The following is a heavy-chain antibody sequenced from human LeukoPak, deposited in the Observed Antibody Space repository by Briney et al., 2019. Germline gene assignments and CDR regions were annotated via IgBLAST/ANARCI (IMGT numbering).Heavy chain of an antibody. J-gene: IGHJ3*02. Sequence: GGSLRLSCAASGFTFSDYYMSWIRQAPGKGLEWVSYISSSSSYTNYADSVKGRFTISRDNAKNSLYLQMNSLRDEDTAVYSCARAQTLFWEFDGFDIWGRGTKVTVSS. CDR2: ISSSSSYT. CDR1: GFTFSDYY. D-gene: IGHD3-3*01. CDR3: ARAQTLFWEFDGFDI. V-gene: IGHV3-11*06.